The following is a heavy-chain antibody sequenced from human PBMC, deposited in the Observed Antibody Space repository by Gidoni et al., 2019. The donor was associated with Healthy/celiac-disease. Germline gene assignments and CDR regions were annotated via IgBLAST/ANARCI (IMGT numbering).Heavy chain of an antibody. J-gene: IGHJ4*02. D-gene: IGHD3-3*01. Sequence: EVQLVESGGGLVKPGGSLRLSCAASGFTFRSYSMNWVRQAPGKGLEWVSSISSSSSYIYYADSVKGRFTISRDNAKNSLYLQMNSLRAEDTAVYYCAREDYDVWSGSLDYWGQGTLVTVSS. CDR3: AREDYDVWSGSLDY. CDR1: GFTFRSYS. V-gene: IGHV3-21*01. CDR2: ISSSSSYI.